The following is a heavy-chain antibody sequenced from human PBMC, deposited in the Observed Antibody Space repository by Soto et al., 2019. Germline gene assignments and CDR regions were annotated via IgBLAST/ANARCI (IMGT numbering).Heavy chain of an antibody. CDR3: SPREYYFDY. CDR2: IKSKTDGGTT. CDR1: GFTFSNAW. J-gene: IGHJ4*02. V-gene: IGHV3-15*01. Sequence: TGGSLRLSCAASGFTFSNAWMSWVRQAPGKGLEWVGRIKSKTDGGTTEYAASVKGRFTISRDDSKNTLYLQMDSLKTEDTAVYYCSPREYYFDYWGQGTLVTVSS.